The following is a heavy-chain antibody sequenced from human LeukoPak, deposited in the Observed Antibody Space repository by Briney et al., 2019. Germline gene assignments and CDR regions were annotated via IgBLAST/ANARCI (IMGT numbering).Heavy chain of an antibody. V-gene: IGHV3-66*02. D-gene: IGHD2-21*01. CDR3: ARDPPGDIVA. J-gene: IGHJ5*02. CDR1: GFTVSSNY. Sequence: SGGSLRLSCAASGFTVSSNYMSWVRQAPGKGPEWVSVIYSGGSTYYADSVKGRFTISRDNSKNTLYLQMNSLRAEDTAVYYCARDPPGDIVAWGQGTLVTVSS. CDR2: IYSGGST.